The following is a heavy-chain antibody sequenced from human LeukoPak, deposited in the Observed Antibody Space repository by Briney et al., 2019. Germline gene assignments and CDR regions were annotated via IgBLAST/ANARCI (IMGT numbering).Heavy chain of an antibody. Sequence: SETLSLTCTVSGVTISSYYWSWIRQPPGKGLEWSVLSYTSGSTYYNPSLKSLVTTSLDTSNSQLSLNLSSVTAAEPAVYYCARDIAVAGTSALDYYYGMDVWGQGTTVTVSS. J-gene: IGHJ6*02. V-gene: IGHV4-4*07. CDR2: SYTSGST. D-gene: IGHD6-19*01. CDR1: GVTISSYY. CDR3: ARDIAVAGTSALDYYYGMDV.